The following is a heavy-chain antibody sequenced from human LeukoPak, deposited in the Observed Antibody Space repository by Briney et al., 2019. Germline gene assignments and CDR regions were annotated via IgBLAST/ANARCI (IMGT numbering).Heavy chain of an antibody. J-gene: IGHJ4*02. CDR2: IYYSGST. Sequence: SETLSLTCSVSGGSISSSSYYWGWIRQPPGKGLEWIGSIYYSGSTYYNPSLKSRVTISVNTSKNQFSLKLSSVTAADTAVYYCASLPEYTIFGVVIDYWGQGTLVTVSS. D-gene: IGHD3-3*01. CDR1: GGSISSSSYY. CDR3: ASLPEYTIFGVVIDY. V-gene: IGHV4-39*01.